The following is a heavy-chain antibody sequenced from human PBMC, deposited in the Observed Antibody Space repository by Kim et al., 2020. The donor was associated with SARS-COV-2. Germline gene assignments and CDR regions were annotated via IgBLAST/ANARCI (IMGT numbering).Heavy chain of an antibody. CDR3: ARDKPAARGLGFDY. V-gene: IGHV1-3*01. J-gene: IGHJ4*02. D-gene: IGHD2-2*01. Sequence: QKFQGRVTSPRDTSASTAYMELGSLRSEDTAVYYCARDKPAARGLGFDYWGQGTLVTVSS.